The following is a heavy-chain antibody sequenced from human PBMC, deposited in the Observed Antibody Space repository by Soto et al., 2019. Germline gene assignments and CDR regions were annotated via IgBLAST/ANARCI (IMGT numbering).Heavy chain of an antibody. V-gene: IGHV1-69*02. CDR2: IIPILGIA. J-gene: IGHJ5*02. CDR3: ARGRHGSSTSGLKAP. D-gene: IGHD2-2*01. Sequence: QVQLVQSGAEVKKPGSSVKVSCKASGGTFSSYTISWVRQAPGQGLEWMGRIIPILGIANYAQKFQGRVTITADKSTSTAYMELSSLRSEDTALYYCARGRHGSSTSGLKAPWGQGTLVTVSS. CDR1: GGTFSSYT.